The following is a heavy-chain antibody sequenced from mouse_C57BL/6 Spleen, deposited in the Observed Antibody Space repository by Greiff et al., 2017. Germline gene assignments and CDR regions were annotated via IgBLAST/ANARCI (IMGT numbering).Heavy chain of an antibody. J-gene: IGHJ4*01. CDR1: GYTFTDYY. V-gene: IGHV1-19*01. CDR2: INPYNGGT. CDR3: ASPSNYEDYYAMDY. D-gene: IGHD2-5*01. Sequence: VQLQQSGPVLVKPGASVKMSCKASGYTFTDYYMNWVKQSNGKSLEWIGVINPYNGGTSYNQKFKGKATLTVDKSSSTADMELNSLTSEDSAVYYCASPSNYEDYYAMDYWGQGTSVTVSS.